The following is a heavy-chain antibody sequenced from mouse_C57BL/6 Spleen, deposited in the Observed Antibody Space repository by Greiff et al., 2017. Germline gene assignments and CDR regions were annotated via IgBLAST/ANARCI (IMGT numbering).Heavy chain of an antibody. D-gene: IGHD1-1*01. Sequence: VQLQQSGPELVQPGASVKISCKASGYSFTDYNMNWVKQSNGKSLEWIGVINPNYGTTSYNQKFKGKATLTVDQSSSTAYMQLNSLTSEDSAVYYCASQTTVAHYWYFDVWGTGTTVTVSS. V-gene: IGHV1-39*01. CDR1: GYSFTDYN. J-gene: IGHJ1*03. CDR2: INPNYGTT. CDR3: ASQTTVAHYWYFDV.